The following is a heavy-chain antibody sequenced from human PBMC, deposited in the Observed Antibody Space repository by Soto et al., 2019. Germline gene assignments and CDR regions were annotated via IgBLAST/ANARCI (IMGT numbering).Heavy chain of an antibody. CDR3: ARSHSNFLFDY. Sequence: GGSLRLSCAASGFTLSSYNMNWVRQAPGKGLEWVSYISSSAYTIYYADSVKGRFTISRDNAKNSMYLQLNSLRAEDTAVYFCARSHSNFLFDYWGQGTLVTVSS. CDR1: GFTLSSYN. V-gene: IGHV3-48*01. J-gene: IGHJ4*02. CDR2: ISSSAYTI. D-gene: IGHD4-4*01.